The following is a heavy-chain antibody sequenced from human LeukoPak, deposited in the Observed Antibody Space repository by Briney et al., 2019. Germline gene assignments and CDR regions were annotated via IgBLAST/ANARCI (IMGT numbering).Heavy chain of an antibody. J-gene: IGHJ5*02. CDR2: IYHSGNT. CDR1: GGSISSSNW. CDR3: ARDYRGYCSSTSCYGANNWFDP. Sequence: SETLSLTCAVSGGSISSSNWWSWVRQPPGKGLEWIGEIYHSGNTNYNPSLKSRVTISVDKSKNQFSLKLSSVTAADTAVYYCARDYRGYCSSTSCYGANNWFDPWGQGTLVTVSS. V-gene: IGHV4-4*02. D-gene: IGHD2-2*01.